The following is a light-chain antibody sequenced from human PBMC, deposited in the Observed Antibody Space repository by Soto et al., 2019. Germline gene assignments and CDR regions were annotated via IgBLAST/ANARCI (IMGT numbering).Light chain of an antibody. J-gene: IGKJ1*01. Sequence: DIQMTQSPSTLSASVGDRVTITCRASQSISNWLAWYQQKPGKAPNLLIYDASNLESVVPSRVSGSGSGTKFTLTISSLQPDDFATYYCQQYNSYPGTFGQGTKVEIK. V-gene: IGKV1-5*01. CDR1: QSISNW. CDR3: QQYNSYPGT. CDR2: DAS.